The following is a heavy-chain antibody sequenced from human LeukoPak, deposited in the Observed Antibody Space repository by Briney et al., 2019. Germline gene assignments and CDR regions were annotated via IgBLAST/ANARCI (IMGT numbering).Heavy chain of an antibody. CDR3: ARAPSFGDYGGDY. D-gene: IGHD4-17*01. CDR1: GYNFTNYG. CDR2: ISVYSGDT. Sequence: ASVKVSCKASGYNFTNYGISWVRQAPGHGLEWIGWISVYSGDTNYASKVMDRATMTTDTSTNSAFLQLRNLRYDDTAFYFCARAPSFGDYGGDYWGQGTLVTVSS. V-gene: IGHV1-18*01. J-gene: IGHJ4*02.